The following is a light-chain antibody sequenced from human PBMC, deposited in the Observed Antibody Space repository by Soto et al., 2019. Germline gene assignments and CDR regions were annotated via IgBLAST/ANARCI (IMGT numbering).Light chain of an antibody. CDR2: GAS. J-gene: IGKJ2*01. CDR1: ESVSSSY. V-gene: IGKV3-20*01. Sequence: EIVLTQSPGTLSLSPGERATLSCRASESVSSSYLAWYQQKPGQAPRLLTYGASSRATGIPDRFSGSGSGTDFSLTIYRLEAEDFAVYYCQQYGSSPYTFGQGTKVEIK. CDR3: QQYGSSPYT.